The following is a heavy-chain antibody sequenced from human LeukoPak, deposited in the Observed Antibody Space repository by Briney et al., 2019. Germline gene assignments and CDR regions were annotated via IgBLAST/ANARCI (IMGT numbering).Heavy chain of an antibody. V-gene: IGHV3-21*01. CDR3: ARVDSGYSGYGPFLN. D-gene: IGHD5-12*01. CDR1: GFTFSSYS. J-gene: IGHJ4*02. Sequence: GGSLRLSCAASGFTFSSYSMNWGRQAPGKGLEWVSSISSSSSYIYYADSVKGRFTISRDNAKNSLYLQMNSLRAEDTAVYYCARVDSGYSGYGPFLNWGQGTLVTVSS. CDR2: ISSSSSYI.